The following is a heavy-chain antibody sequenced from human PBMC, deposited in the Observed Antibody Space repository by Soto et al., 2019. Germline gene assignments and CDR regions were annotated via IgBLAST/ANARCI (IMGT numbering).Heavy chain of an antibody. CDR1: GGTISSGGYY. J-gene: IGHJ4*02. V-gene: IGHV4-31*03. Sequence: SETLSLACTVSGGTISSGGYYWSWIRQHPGKGLEWIGYIYYSGSTYYNPSLKSRVTISVDTSKNQFSLKLSSVTAADTAVYYCARGVATRVPFDYWGQGTLVTVSS. CDR2: IYYSGST. CDR3: ARGVATRVPFDY. D-gene: IGHD3-10*02.